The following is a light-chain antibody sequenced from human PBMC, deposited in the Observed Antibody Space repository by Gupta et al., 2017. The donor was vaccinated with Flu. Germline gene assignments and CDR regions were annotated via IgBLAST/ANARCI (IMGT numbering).Light chain of an antibody. J-gene: IGLJ3*02. CDR2: DDS. CDR1: NIVRKS. Sequence: SYVLTQPPSVSVAAGQTARITGGGNNIVRKSVHWYQQNPGQAPVVVVRDDSDRPSGIPERFSGSNSEKTATLIISRVGAGDEADYYCQVWYGFIDHFWVFGGGTKLTVL. CDR3: QVWYGFIDHFWV. V-gene: IGLV3-21*02.